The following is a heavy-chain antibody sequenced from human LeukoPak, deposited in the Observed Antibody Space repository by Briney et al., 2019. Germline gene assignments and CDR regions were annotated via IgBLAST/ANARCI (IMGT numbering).Heavy chain of an antibody. D-gene: IGHD6-13*01. CDR1: GGSTSSYY. J-gene: IGHJ4*02. CDR2: IHYSGST. Sequence: PSETLSLTCTVSGGSTSSYYWSWIRQPPGKELEWIGHIHYSGSTNYNPSLKSRVTMSVDTSKNQFSLKLTSVTAADTAVYYCARGGSSSSWPFYYWGQGTLVTVSS. CDR3: ARGGSSSSWPFYY. V-gene: IGHV4-59*01.